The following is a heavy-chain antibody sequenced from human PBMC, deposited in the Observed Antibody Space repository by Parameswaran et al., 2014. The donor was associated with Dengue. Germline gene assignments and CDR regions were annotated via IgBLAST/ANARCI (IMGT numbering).Heavy chain of an antibody. V-gene: IGHV5-51*01. Sequence: VRQMPGKGLEWMGIIFPADSDTRYSPSFEGQVTISVDKSMTTAYLQWGSLKASDTAMYYCGRGRDGYNLGVSENALDFWGQGTMVTVSS. CDR3: GRGRDGYNLGVSENALDF. J-gene: IGHJ3*01. D-gene: IGHD5-24*01. CDR2: IFPADSDT.